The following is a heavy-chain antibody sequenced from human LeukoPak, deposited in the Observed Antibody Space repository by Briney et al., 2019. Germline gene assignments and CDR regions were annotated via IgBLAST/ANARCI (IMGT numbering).Heavy chain of an antibody. Sequence: SETLSLTCTVSGGSISSSSYYWGWIRQPPGKGLEWIGYIYYSGSTYYNPSVKSRVTISVDTSKNQFSLKLSSVTAADTAVYYCGGGSSRNAFDIWGQGTMVTVSS. D-gene: IGHD1-26*01. CDR1: GGSISSSSYY. CDR3: GGGSSRNAFDI. CDR2: IYYSGST. V-gene: IGHV4-39*01. J-gene: IGHJ3*02.